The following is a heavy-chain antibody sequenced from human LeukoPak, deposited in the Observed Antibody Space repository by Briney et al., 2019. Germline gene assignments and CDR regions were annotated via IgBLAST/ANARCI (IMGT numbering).Heavy chain of an antibody. CDR2: INPNSGGT. D-gene: IGHD1-26*01. CDR1: GYTFSDYY. CDR3: ARGVGPTIFFNY. J-gene: IGHJ4*02. Sequence: ASVKVSCKASGYTFSDYYVHWVRQAPGQGLEWMGWINPNSGGTDYAQKFRGRVTLTRDTPISTAYMELSSLRSDDAAVYYCARGVGPTIFFNYWGQGTLVTVSS. V-gene: IGHV1-2*02.